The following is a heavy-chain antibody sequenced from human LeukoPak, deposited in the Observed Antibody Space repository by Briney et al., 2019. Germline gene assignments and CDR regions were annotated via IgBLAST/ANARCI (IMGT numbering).Heavy chain of an antibody. J-gene: IGHJ4*02. CDR3: AREGFSYLVYYFDY. CDR1: GFTFSSYW. Sequence: GGSLRLSCAASGFTFSSYWMSWVRQAPGKGVEWVANIKQDGREKYYVDSVKGRFTISRDNAKNSLYLQMNSLRAEDTAVYYCAREGFSYLVYYFDYWGQGTLVTVSS. CDR2: IKQDGREK. D-gene: IGHD1-26*01. V-gene: IGHV3-7*01.